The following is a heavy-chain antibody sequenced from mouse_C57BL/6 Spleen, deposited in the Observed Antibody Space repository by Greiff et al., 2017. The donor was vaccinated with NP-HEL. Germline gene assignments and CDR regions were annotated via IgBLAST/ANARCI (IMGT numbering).Heavy chain of an antibody. J-gene: IGHJ4*01. CDR3: ARGDYDYDRKYYAMDY. CDR2: IYPRSGNT. D-gene: IGHD2-4*01. Sequence: QVQLQQSGAELARPGASVKLSCKASGYTFTSYGISWVKQRTGQGLEWIGEIYPRSGNTYYNEKFKGKATLTADKSSSTAYMELRSLTSEDSAVYFCARGDYDYDRKYYAMDYWGQGTTLTVSS. CDR1: GYTFTSYG. V-gene: IGHV1-81*01.